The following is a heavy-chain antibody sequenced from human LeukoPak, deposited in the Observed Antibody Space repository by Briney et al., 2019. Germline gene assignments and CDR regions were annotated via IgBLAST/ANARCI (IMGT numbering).Heavy chain of an antibody. Sequence: SETLSLTCAVYGGSFSGYYWSWIRQPPGKGLEWIGEINHSGSTNYNPSLKSRVTISVDTSKNQFSLKLSSVTAANTAVYYCARGLVAAHYWGQGTLVTVSS. J-gene: IGHJ4*02. CDR2: INHSGST. CDR1: GGSFSGYY. CDR3: ARGLVAAHY. V-gene: IGHV4-34*01. D-gene: IGHD6-6*01.